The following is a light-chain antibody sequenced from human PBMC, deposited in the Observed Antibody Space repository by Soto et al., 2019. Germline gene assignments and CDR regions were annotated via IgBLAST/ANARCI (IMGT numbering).Light chain of an antibody. CDR3: CSYAGSYTYD. Sequence: QSVLTQPASVSGSPGQSITISCTGTSSDVGGYNFVSWYQQHPGKAPKLMISEVSNRPSGVSNRFSGSKSGNTASLTISGLQAEDEAYYYCCSYAGSYTYDFGTGSKVTVL. J-gene: IGLJ1*01. V-gene: IGLV2-14*01. CDR2: EVS. CDR1: SSDVGGYNF.